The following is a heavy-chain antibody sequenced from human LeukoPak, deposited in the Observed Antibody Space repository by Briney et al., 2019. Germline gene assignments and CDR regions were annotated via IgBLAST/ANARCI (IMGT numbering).Heavy chain of an antibody. CDR2: INPNSGGT. Sequence: ASVKVSCKASGYTFTGYYMRWVRQAPGQGLEWMGWINPNSGGTNYAQKFQGWVTMTRDTSISTAYMELSRLRSDDTAVYYCARDELYCSGGSCYSGFDYWGQGTLVTVSS. CDR1: GYTFTGYY. J-gene: IGHJ4*02. D-gene: IGHD2-15*01. V-gene: IGHV1-2*04. CDR3: ARDELYCSGGSCYSGFDY.